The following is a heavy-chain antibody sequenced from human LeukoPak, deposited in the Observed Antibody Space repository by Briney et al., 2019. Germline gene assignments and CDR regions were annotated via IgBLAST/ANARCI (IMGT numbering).Heavy chain of an antibody. D-gene: IGHD1-26*01. V-gene: IGHV4-39*01. Sequence: SETLSLTCTVSGGSISSSSYYWGWIRQPPGKGLEWIGSTYYSGSTYYNPFLKSRVTISVDTSKNQFSLKLSSVTAADAAVYYCASTGVGASSSDFDYWGQGTLVTVSS. J-gene: IGHJ4*02. CDR1: GGSISSSSYY. CDR3: ASTGVGASSSDFDY. CDR2: TYYSGST.